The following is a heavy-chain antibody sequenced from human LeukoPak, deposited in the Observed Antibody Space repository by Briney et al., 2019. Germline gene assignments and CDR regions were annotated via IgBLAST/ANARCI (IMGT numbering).Heavy chain of an antibody. CDR1: GFTFNSYT. CDR3: ARDYDYGDYPGY. CDR2: ISSSSTYI. Sequence: GGSLRLSCAASGFTFNSYTMNWVRQAPGKGLEWVSSISSSSTYIYYADSVKGRFTISRDNAKNSLYLQMNSLRTEDTALYYCARDYDYGDYPGYWGQGTLVTVSS. V-gene: IGHV3-21*04. J-gene: IGHJ4*02. D-gene: IGHD4-17*01.